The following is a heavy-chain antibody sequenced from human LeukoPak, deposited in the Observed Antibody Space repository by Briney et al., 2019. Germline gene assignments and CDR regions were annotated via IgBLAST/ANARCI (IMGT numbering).Heavy chain of an antibody. D-gene: IGHD3-22*01. CDR2: IYYSGST. CDR3: ARVTGYMIEDYFDS. J-gene: IGHJ4*02. Sequence: SETLFLTCTVSGGSISSYYWSWIRQPPGKGLEWIGYIYYSGSTNYNPSLKSRVTISVDTSKNQFSLKLSSVTAADTAVYYCARVTGYMIEDYFDSWGQGTLVTVSS. V-gene: IGHV4-59*01. CDR1: GGSISSYY.